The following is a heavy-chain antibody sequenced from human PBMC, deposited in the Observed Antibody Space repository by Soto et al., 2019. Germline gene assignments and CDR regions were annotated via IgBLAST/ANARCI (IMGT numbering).Heavy chain of an antibody. CDR1: GFTFSSYA. CDR3: AKLKRYYDILTGPYFDY. Sequence: PGGSLRLSCAASGFTFSSYAMSWVRQAPGKGLEWVSAISGSGGSTYYADSVKGRFTISRDNSKNTLYLQMNSLRAEDTAVYYYAKLKRYYDILTGPYFDYWGQGTLVTVSS. J-gene: IGHJ4*02. V-gene: IGHV3-23*01. CDR2: ISGSGGST. D-gene: IGHD3-9*01.